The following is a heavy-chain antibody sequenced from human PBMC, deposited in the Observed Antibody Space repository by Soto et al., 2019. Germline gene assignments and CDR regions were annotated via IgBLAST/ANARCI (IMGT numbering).Heavy chain of an antibody. CDR3: ARGGWFVELFDPAQAFLYV. Sequence: SETLSLTCAVYGGSFSGYYWCWIRQPPGKGLEWIGEINHSGSTNYNPSLKSRVTISVDTSKNQFSLKLSSVTAADTAVYYCARGGWFVELFDPAQAFLYVRAQRTSVTVS. CDR1: GGSFSGYY. V-gene: IGHV4-34*01. J-gene: IGHJ6*02. CDR2: INHSGST. D-gene: IGHD3-10*01.